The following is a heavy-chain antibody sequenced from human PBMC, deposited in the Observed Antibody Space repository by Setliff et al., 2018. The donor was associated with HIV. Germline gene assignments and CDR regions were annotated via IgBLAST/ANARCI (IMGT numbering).Heavy chain of an antibody. V-gene: IGHV4-39*01. CDR2: VYNSGST. D-gene: IGHD3-10*01. J-gene: IGHJ5*02. CDR3: VRSRITMVRGVIIGHNWFDP. Sequence: SETLSLTCTVSGSSISSTSYYWGWIRQPPGKGLEWIGSVYNSGSTYYNPSLKSRVTITVGTSKNQFSLKLSSVTAADTALYYCVRSRITMVRGVIIGHNWFDPWGQGILVTVS. CDR1: GSSISSTSYY.